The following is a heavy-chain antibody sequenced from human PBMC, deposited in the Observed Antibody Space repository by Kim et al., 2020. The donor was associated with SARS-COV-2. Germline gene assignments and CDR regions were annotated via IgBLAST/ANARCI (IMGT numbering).Heavy chain of an antibody. V-gene: IGHV5-51*01. CDR1: GYSFTSYW. Sequence: GESLKISCKGSGYSFTSYWIGWVRQMPGKGLEWMGIIYPGDSDTRYSPSFQGQVTISADKSISTAYLQWSSLKASDTAMYYCARGFEDIVVVVAATPGSPHWFDPWGQGTLVTVSS. D-gene: IGHD2-15*01. CDR3: ARGFEDIVVVVAATPGSPHWFDP. J-gene: IGHJ5*02. CDR2: IYPGDSDT.